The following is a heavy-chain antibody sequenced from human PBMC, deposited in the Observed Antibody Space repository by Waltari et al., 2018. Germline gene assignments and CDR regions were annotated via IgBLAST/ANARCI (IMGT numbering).Heavy chain of an antibody. CDR2: IWYDGSNK. Sequence: QVQLVESGGGVVQPGRSLRLSCAASGFTFSSYGMPWVRQAPGKGLEWVAVIWYDGSNKYYADSVKGRFTISRDNSKNTLYLQMNSLRAEDTAVYYCARAGPVAIFDYWGQGTLVTVSS. CDR1: GFTFSSYG. V-gene: IGHV3-33*01. D-gene: IGHD6-19*01. J-gene: IGHJ4*02. CDR3: ARAGPVAIFDY.